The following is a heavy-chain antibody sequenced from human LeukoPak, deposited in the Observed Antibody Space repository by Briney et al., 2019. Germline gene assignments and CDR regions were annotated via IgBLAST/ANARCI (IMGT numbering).Heavy chain of an antibody. CDR1: GYTLTELS. Sequence: ASVKVSCKVSGYTLTELSMHWVRQAPGKGLEWMGGFDPEDGETIYAQKFQGRVTMTEDTSTDTAYMELSSLGSEDTAVYYCATRLLWFGEFKFGFDYWGQGTLVTVSS. D-gene: IGHD3-10*01. CDR2: FDPEDGET. V-gene: IGHV1-24*01. J-gene: IGHJ4*02. CDR3: ATRLLWFGEFKFGFDY.